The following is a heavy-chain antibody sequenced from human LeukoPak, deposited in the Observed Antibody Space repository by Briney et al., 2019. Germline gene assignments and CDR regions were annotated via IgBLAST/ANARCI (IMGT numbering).Heavy chain of an antibody. D-gene: IGHD2-2*02. CDR3: ARGLYCSSTSCYISDAFDI. CDR1: AGSISSYY. CDR2: IYYSGST. J-gene: IGHJ3*02. V-gene: IGHV4-59*01. Sequence: PSGTLSLTCTVAAGSISSYYWSWIRQPPGKGLEWIGYIYYSGSTNYNPSLKSRVTISVDTSKNQFSLKLSSVTAADTAVYYCARGLYCSSTSCYISDAFDIWGQGTMVTVSS.